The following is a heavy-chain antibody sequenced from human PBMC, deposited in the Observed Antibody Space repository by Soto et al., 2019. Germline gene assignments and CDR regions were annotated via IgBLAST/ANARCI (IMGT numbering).Heavy chain of an antibody. CDR1: GGSGGSFSGYY. CDR3: AGWIQLQQYYYYGMDS. J-gene: IGHJ6*02. CDR2: IYYSGST. V-gene: IGHV4-59*02. Sequence: SETLSLTCAVYGGSGGSFSGYYWSWIRQPPGKGLEWIGYIYYSGSTNYNPSLKSRVTISVDTSKNQFSLKLSSVTAADTAVYYCAGWIQLQQYYYYGMDSWGQGTTVTVYS. D-gene: IGHD5-18*01.